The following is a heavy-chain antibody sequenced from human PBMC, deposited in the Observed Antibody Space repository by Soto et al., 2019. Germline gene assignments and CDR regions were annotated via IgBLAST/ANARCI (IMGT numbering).Heavy chain of an antibody. CDR2: ISSSRSTI. V-gene: IGHV3-48*01. Sequence: GGSLRLSCAASGFTFSSYSMNWVRQAPGKGLEWVSYISSSRSTIYYADSVKGRFTISRDNAKNSLYLQMNSLRAEDMAVYYCVRFRCSGGSCYSDYYYYYMDVWGKGTTVTVSS. CDR3: VRFRCSGGSCYSDYYYYYMDV. CDR1: GFTFSSYS. D-gene: IGHD2-15*01. J-gene: IGHJ6*03.